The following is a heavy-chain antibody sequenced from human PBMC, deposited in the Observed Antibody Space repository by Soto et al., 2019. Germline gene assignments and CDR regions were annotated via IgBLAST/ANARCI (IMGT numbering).Heavy chain of an antibody. CDR3: ASTADYYDSSGYYPPA. Sequence: PSETLSLTCAVSGYSISSGYYWGWIRQPPGKGLEWIGSIYHSGSTYYNPSLKSRVTISVDTSKNQFSLKLSSVTAADTVVYYCASTADYYDSSGYYPPAWGQGTMVTVSS. J-gene: IGHJ3*01. D-gene: IGHD3-22*01. CDR2: IYHSGST. V-gene: IGHV4-38-2*01. CDR1: GYSISSGYY.